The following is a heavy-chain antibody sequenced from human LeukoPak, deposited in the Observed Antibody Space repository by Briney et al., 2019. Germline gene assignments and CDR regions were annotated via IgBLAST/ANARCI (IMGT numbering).Heavy chain of an antibody. J-gene: IGHJ4*02. CDR2: ISSSSSYI. CDR3: VLLVVGTVRVG. D-gene: IGHD2-15*01. CDR1: GFTFSSDS. Sequence: PGGSLRVSCAASGFTFSSDSMNCVRQAPGKGLEWVSSISSSSSYIYYADSVKGRFTISRDNAKNSLYLQMNSLRAEDTAVYYCVLLVVGTVRVGWGQGTLVTASS. V-gene: IGHV3-21*01.